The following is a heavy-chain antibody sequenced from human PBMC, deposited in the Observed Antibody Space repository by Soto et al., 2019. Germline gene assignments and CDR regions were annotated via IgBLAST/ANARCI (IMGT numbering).Heavy chain of an antibody. CDR1: GFTFSSYG. CDR3: ARGSEGNAFDI. D-gene: IGHD3-10*01. Sequence: QVQLVESGGGVVQPGRSLRLSCAASGFTFSSYGMHWVRQAPGKGLEWVALIWDDGSKKYYADSVKGRFTISRDDSKKTLYLQMDRLRAEGTAVYYCARGSEGNAFDIWGQGTLVTVSS. CDR2: IWDDGSKK. V-gene: IGHV3-33*01. J-gene: IGHJ3*02.